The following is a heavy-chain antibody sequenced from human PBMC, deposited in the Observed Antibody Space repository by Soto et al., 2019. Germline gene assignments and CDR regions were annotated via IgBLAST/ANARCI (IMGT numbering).Heavy chain of an antibody. V-gene: IGHV3-33*01. CDR1: GFTFSSYG. CDR3: AREIIAAADFYYYYGMDV. CDR2: IWYDGSNK. Sequence: QVQLVESGGGVVQPGRSLRLSCAASGFTFSSYGMHWVRQAPGKGLEWVAVIWYDGSNKYYADSVKGRFTISRDNSKNTLYLQMNSLRAEDTAVYYCAREIIAAADFYYYYGMDVWGQGTTVTVSS. J-gene: IGHJ6*02. D-gene: IGHD6-13*01.